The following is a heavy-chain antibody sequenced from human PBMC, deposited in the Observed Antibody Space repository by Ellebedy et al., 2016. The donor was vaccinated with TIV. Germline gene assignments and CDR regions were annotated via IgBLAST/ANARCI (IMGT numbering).Heavy chain of an antibody. V-gene: IGHV1-69*13. CDR3: ASFTMIVVKETGFTVPGDAFDI. CDR2: IIPIFGTA. J-gene: IGHJ3*02. D-gene: IGHD3-22*01. CDR1: GGTFSSYA. Sequence: ASVKVSCKASGGTFSSYAISWVRQAPGQGLEWMGGIIPIFGTANYAQKFQGRVTITADESTSTAYMELSSLRSEDTAVYYCASFTMIVVKETGFTVPGDAFDIWGQGTMVTVSS.